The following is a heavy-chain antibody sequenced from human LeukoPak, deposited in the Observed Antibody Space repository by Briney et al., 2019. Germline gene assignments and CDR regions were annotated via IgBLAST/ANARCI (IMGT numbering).Heavy chain of an antibody. CDR3: ARDQGRRGYSGYDSSYYFDY. J-gene: IGHJ4*02. D-gene: IGHD5-12*01. CDR2: ISSSGSTI. Sequence: PGGSLRLSCAASGFTFSDYYMSWIRQAPGKGLEWVSYISSSGSTIYYADSVKGRFTISRDNAKNSLYLQMNSLRAEDTAVYYCARDQGRRGYSGYDSSYYFDYWGQGTLVTVSS. CDR1: GFTFSDYY. V-gene: IGHV3-11*04.